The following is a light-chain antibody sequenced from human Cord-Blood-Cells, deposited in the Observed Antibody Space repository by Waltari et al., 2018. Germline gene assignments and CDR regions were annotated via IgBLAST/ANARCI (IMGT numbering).Light chain of an antibody. CDR3: SSYTSSSVV. CDR1: RSDVGGYNY. V-gene: IGLV2-14*01. CDR2: DVS. Sequence: QSALTQPAPVSGSPGPSITIPCTGTRSDVGGYNYVSWYQQHPGKAPKLMIYDVSNRPSGVSNRFSGSKSGNTASLTISGLQAEDEADYYCSSYTSSSVVFGGGTKLTVL. J-gene: IGLJ2*01.